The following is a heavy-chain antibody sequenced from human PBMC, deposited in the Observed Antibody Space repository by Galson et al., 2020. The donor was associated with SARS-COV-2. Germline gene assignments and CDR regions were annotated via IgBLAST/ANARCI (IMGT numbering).Heavy chain of an antibody. CDR3: ARHSGSIFGVPYYFDY. D-gene: IGHD3-3*01. CDR1: GGSINSYY. CDR2: IYYSGTT. Sequence: SETLSLTCSVAGGSINSYYWSWIRQPPGKGLEWIGYIYYSGTTNFNPSLKSRVTISVDTSKNEFSLKLRSVTAADTAIYYCARHSGSIFGVPYYFDYWGQGTLVTVSS. V-gene: IGHV4-59*08. J-gene: IGHJ4*02.